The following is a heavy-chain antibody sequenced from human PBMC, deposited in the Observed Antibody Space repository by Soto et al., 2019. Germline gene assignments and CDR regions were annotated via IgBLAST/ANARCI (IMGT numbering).Heavy chain of an antibody. D-gene: IGHD1-26*01. CDR2: IYSTGSS. CDR3: ARGERKVNWRPYFDT. V-gene: IGHV4-59*01. J-gene: IGHJ5*02. Sequence: TSETLSLTCTVSGGSISSFYWSWIRLSPGKGLEWIGYIYSTGSSNQNPSLRDRVAVSADASKNQFYLTLSSMTAADTAVYYCARGERKVNWRPYFDTWGQGIQVTVSS. CDR1: GGSISSFY.